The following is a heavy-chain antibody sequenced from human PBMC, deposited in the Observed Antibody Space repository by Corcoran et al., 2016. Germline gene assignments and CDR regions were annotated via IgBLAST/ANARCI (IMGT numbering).Heavy chain of an antibody. CDR2: IWYDGSNK. Sequence: QVQLVESGGGVVQPGRSLRLSCAASGFTFSSYGMHWVSQAPGKGLEWVAVIWYDGSNKYYADSVKGQFTISRDNSKNTLNLQMNIMRAEDTTVFYSGSTKDYYYYFCMDVWGHVTTVIVSS. CDR3: GSTKDYYYYFCMDV. J-gene: IGHJ6*02. D-gene: IGHD2-2*01. V-gene: IGHV3-33*01. CDR1: GFTFSSYG.